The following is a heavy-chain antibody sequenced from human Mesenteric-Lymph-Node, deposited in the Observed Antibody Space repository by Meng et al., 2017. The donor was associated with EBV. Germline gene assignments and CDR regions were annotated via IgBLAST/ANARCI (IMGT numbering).Heavy chain of an antibody. CDR1: GGSLSTYT. V-gene: IGHV1-69*06. J-gene: IGHJ5*02. Sequence: QVQLEQSGAEVKSPGSSVKVSCKASGGSLSTYTINWVRQAPGQGLEWMGGIIPIFATPNYAQKFQGRVTFTADKSTSTAYMELSSLTSEDTAVYYCARGGSGSVYWFDPWGQGPLVTVSS. CDR2: IIPIFATP. D-gene: IGHD1-26*01. CDR3: ARGGSGSVYWFDP.